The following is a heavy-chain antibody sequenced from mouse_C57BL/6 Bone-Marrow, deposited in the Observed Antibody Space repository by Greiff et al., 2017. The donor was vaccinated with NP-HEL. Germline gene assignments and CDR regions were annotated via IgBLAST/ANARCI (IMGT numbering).Heavy chain of an antibody. J-gene: IGHJ2*01. Sequence: QVQLQQSGAELARNGEEGKRGGRVSGYTFTSYTMHWVKQRPGQGLEWIGYINPSSGYTKYNQKFKDKATLTADKSSSTAYMQLSSLTSEDSAVYYCARWWGGYWGQGTTITVSS. V-gene: IGHV1-4*01. D-gene: IGHD1-1*02. CDR2: INPSSGYT. CDR1: GYTFTSYT. CDR3: ARWWGGY.